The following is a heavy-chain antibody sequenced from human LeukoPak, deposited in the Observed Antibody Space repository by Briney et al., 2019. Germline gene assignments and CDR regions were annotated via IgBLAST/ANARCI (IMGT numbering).Heavy chain of an antibody. CDR2: ISSGRTI. CDR1: GFTFSSYE. J-gene: IGHJ3*02. Sequence: PGGSLRLSCAASGFTFSSYEMNWVRQAPGKGLEWVSYISSGRTIYYADSVKGRCTISRDNPKNSLYLQMNSLRAEDTAVYYCARLYSSWSGKAFDIWGQGTMVTVSS. D-gene: IGHD6-6*01. V-gene: IGHV3-48*03. CDR3: ARLYSSWSGKAFDI.